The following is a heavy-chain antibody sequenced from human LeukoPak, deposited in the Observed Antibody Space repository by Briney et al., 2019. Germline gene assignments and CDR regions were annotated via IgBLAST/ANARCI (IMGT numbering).Heavy chain of an antibody. V-gene: IGHV4-59*01. CDR1: GGSISSYY. D-gene: IGHD6-13*01. Sequence: SETLSLTCTVSGGSISSYYWSWIRQPPGKGLEWIGYIYYSGSTNYNPSLKSRVTISVDTSKNQFSLKLSSVTAADTAVYYCARVSSSWYPGPLYYFDYWGQGTLVTVSS. CDR3: ARVSSSWYPGPLYYFDY. J-gene: IGHJ4*02. CDR2: IYYSGST.